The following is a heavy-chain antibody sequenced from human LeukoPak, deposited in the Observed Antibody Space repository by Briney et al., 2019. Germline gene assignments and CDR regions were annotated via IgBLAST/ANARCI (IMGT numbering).Heavy chain of an antibody. CDR2: ISGSGGST. D-gene: IGHD4-17*01. V-gene: IGHV3-23*01. CDR1: GFTFSSYA. CDR3: AKDLKSTVSVSAFDF. J-gene: IGHJ3*01. Sequence: GGSLRLSCAPSGFTFSSYAMSWVRQAPGKGLKWVSAISGSGGSTYYADSVKGRFTISRDNSKNTLYLQMNSLRAEDTAVYYCAKDLKSTVSVSAFDFWGQGTMVTVCS.